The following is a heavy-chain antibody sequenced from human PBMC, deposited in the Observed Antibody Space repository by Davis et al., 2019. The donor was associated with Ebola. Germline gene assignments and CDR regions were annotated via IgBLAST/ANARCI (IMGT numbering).Heavy chain of an antibody. D-gene: IGHD2-2*01. CDR1: GFTFSSYW. V-gene: IGHV3-48*04. Sequence: PGGSLRLSCAASGFTFSSYWMHWVRQAPGKGLEWVSYISSSSSTIYYADSVKGRFTISRDNAKNSLYLQMNSLRAEDTAVYYCARGGYCSSTSCAQDFYGMDVWGKGTTVTVSS. CDR2: ISSSSSTI. CDR3: ARGGYCSSTSCAQDFYGMDV. J-gene: IGHJ6*04.